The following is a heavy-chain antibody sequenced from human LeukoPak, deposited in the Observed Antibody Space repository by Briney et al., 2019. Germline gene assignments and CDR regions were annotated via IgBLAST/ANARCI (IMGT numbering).Heavy chain of an antibody. Sequence: GGSLRLSCGASGFIFSSYGMNWVRQAPGKGLEWVSYISSSGITIYYADSVKGRFTISRDNAKSSLYLQMNSLRDEDTAMYYCARHYGPGTYYDYWGRGTQVTVSS. CDR2: ISSSGITI. D-gene: IGHD3-10*01. J-gene: IGHJ4*02. V-gene: IGHV3-48*02. CDR1: GFIFSSYG. CDR3: ARHYGPGTYYDY.